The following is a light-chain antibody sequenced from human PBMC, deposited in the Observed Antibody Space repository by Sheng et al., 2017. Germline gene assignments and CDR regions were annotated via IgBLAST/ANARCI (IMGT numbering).Light chain of an antibody. V-gene: IGKV3-15*01. J-gene: IGKJ3*01. CDR2: GAS. CDR3: QQYQTWPLT. CDR1: QGVGSY. Sequence: EIVLTQSPATLSLSPGQRATLSCRASQGVGSYLAWYQQKPGQPPRLLIYGASTRATGVPARFSGSGSQTHFTLTISSLQSEDFAVFYCQQYQTWPLTFGPGTKVDMK.